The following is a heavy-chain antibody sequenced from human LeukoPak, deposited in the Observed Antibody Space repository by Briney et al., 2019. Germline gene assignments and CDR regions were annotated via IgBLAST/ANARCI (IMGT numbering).Heavy chain of an antibody. CDR2: IYTSGST. V-gene: IGHV4-4*07. CDR1: GGSISSYY. D-gene: IGHD3-22*01. J-gene: IGHJ3*02. Sequence: PSETLSLTCTVSGGSISSYYWSWIRQPAGKGLEWIGRIYTSGSTNYNPSLKSRVTMSVDTSKNQFSLKLSSVTAADTAVYYCARDESYYDSSGYYSTDAFDIWVQGTMVTVSS. CDR3: ARDESYYDSSGYYSTDAFDI.